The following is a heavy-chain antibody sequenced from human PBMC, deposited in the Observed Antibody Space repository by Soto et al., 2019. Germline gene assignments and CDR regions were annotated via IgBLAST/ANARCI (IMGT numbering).Heavy chain of an antibody. V-gene: IGHV4-34*01. CDR3: ARGDSSWYLDY. D-gene: IGHD6-13*01. CDR2: INHSGST. J-gene: IGHJ4*02. CDR1: GGSFSGYY. Sequence: QVQLQQWGAGLLKPSETLSLTCAVNGGSFSGYYWSWIRQPPGKGLEWIGEINHSGSTNYNPSLKSRVTISVDTSKYQFSLKLSSVTAADTAVYYCARGDSSWYLDYWGQGTLVTVSS.